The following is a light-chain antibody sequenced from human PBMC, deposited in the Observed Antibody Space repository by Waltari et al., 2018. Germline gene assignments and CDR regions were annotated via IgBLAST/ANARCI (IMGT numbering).Light chain of an antibody. CDR3: SSYTTGSTRYV. Sequence: QSALTQPASVSGSPGQSITISCTGTSSDIGAYNFVSWYQTHPGKAPKVMIYYVNNRPSVGSSLCSGSKSGNTASLTISGLQAEDEADYYCSSYTTGSTRYVFGSGTKVTVL. V-gene: IGLV2-14*03. J-gene: IGLJ1*01. CDR2: YVN. CDR1: SSDIGAYNF.